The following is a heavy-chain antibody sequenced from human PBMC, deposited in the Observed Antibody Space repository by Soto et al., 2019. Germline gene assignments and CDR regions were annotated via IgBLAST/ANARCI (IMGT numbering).Heavy chain of an antibody. CDR3: ASTFGVVTSGRCMDV. CDR2: INPNSGGT. D-gene: IGHD3-3*01. J-gene: IGHJ6*02. Sequence: ASVKVSCKASGYTFTGYYMHWVRQAPGQGLEWMGWINPNSGGTNYAQKFQGWVTMTRDTSISTAYMELSRLRSDDTAVYYCASTFGVVTSGRCMDVWGQGTTVTVSS. V-gene: IGHV1-2*04. CDR1: GYTFTGYY.